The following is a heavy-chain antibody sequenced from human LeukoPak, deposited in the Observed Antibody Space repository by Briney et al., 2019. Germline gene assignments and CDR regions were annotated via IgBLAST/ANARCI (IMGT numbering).Heavy chain of an antibody. J-gene: IGHJ4*02. CDR2: INHSGST. V-gene: IGHV4-34*01. CDR3: ARESESVVTGRRTFY. D-gene: IGHD3-22*01. CDR1: GGSFSGYY. Sequence: SETLSLTCAVYGGSFSGYYWSWIRQPPGKGLEWIGEINHSGSTNYNPSLKSRVTISVDTSKNQFSLKLSSVTTADTAVYYCARESESVVTGRRTFYWGQGTLVTVSS.